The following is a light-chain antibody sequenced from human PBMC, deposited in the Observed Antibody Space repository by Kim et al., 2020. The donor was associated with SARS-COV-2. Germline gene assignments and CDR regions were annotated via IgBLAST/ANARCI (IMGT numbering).Light chain of an antibody. J-gene: IGLJ2*01. Sequence: SYELTQPPSVSVSPGQTARITCSGDALPKQLAYWYQQKPGQAPVLVIYKDSERPSGIPERFSGSSSGTTVTLTISGVQAEDEADYYCQSADSSGTVVFGGGTQLTVL. V-gene: IGLV3-25*03. CDR3: QSADSSGTVV. CDR2: KDS. CDR1: ALPKQL.